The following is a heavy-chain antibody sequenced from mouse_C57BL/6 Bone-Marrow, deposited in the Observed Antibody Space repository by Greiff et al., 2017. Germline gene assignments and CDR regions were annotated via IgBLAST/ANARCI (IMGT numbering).Heavy chain of an antibody. D-gene: IGHD2-10*01. V-gene: IGHV2-2*01. J-gene: IGHJ3*01. CDR1: GFSLTSYG. CDR3: ASLLLFAY. Sequence: QVQLQQSGPGLVQPSQCLSITCTVSGFSLTSYGVHWVRQSPGKGLEWLGVIWRGGSTDYNAAFISRLSISKDNSKSQVFFKMNSLQADDTARYCWASLLLFAYWGQGTLVTVSA. CDR2: IWRGGST.